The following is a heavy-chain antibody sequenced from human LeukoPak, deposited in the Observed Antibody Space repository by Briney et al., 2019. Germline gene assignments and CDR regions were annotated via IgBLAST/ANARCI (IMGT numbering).Heavy chain of an antibody. J-gene: IGHJ4*02. Sequence: GGSLRLSCAASGFSFSSYLMHWVRQAPGKGLVWVSRINSDGTTTTYADSVKGRFTVSRDNAKNTLYLQMNSLRVEDTAVYYCARGRYCSGGTCYFDYWGQGALVTVSS. D-gene: IGHD2-15*01. CDR1: GFSFSSYL. V-gene: IGHV3-74*01. CDR3: ARGRYCSGGTCYFDY. CDR2: INSDGTTT.